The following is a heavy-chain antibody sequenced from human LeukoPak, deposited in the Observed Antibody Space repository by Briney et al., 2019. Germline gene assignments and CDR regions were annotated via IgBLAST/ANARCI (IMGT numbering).Heavy chain of an antibody. Sequence: GRSLRLSCAASGFTFIDYGMHWVRQAPGKGLEWVAVISYDGNNQYYADSVKGRFTISRDNSKNTLYLQMNSLRVADTALYYCAQDWGSPYSINWFDSQGSYWGQGTLVTVSS. D-gene: IGHD6-13*01. CDR1: GFTFIDYG. J-gene: IGHJ4*02. CDR3: AQDWGSPYSINWFDSQGSY. V-gene: IGHV3-30*18. CDR2: ISYDGNNQ.